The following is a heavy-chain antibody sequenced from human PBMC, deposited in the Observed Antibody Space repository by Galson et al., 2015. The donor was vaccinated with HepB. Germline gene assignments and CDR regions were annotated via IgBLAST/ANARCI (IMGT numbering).Heavy chain of an antibody. CDR2: IRYDGSNK. D-gene: IGHD3-22*01. V-gene: IGHV3-30*02. Sequence: SLRLSCAASGFTFRSYGMHWVRQAPGKGLEWVAFIRYDGSNKYYADSVKGRFTISRDNSKNTLYLQMNSLRAEDTAVYYCAKGGNSSGYPLDYWGQGTLVTVSS. J-gene: IGHJ4*02. CDR3: AKGGNSSGYPLDY. CDR1: GFTFRSYG.